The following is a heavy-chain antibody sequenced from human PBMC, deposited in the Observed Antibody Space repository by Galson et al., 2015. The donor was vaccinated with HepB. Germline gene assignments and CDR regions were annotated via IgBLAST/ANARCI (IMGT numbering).Heavy chain of an antibody. Sequence: SLRLSCAASGFTFSDYYMSWIRQAPGKGLEWVSYISSSSSYTNYADSVKGRFTISRDDAKNSLYLQMNSLRAEDTAVYYCARDRHCSGGSCYYYYGMDVWGQGTTVTVSS. D-gene: IGHD2-15*01. J-gene: IGHJ6*02. CDR1: GFTFSDYY. V-gene: IGHV3-11*06. CDR3: ARDRHCSGGSCYYYYGMDV. CDR2: ISSSSSYT.